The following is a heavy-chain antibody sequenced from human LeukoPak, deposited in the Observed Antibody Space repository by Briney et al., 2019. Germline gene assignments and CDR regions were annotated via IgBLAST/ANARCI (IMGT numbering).Heavy chain of an antibody. V-gene: IGHV3-30*02. CDR2: IRYDGSNK. CDR3: ARSGTVWGLAFDI. D-gene: IGHD1-26*01. CDR1: GFTFSSYG. Sequence: GGSLRLSCAASGFTFSSYGMHWVRQAPGKGLEWVTFIRYDGSNKYYADSVKGRFTISRDNAKNSLYLQMNSLRAEDTAVYYCARSGTVWGLAFDIWGQGTMVTVSS. J-gene: IGHJ3*02.